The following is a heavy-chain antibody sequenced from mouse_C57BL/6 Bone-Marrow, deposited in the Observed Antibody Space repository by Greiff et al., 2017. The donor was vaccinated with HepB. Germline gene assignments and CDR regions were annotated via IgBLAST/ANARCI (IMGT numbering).Heavy chain of an antibody. J-gene: IGHJ1*03. D-gene: IGHD1-3*01. V-gene: IGHV5-4*01. CDR1: GFTFSSYA. Sequence: EVQLVESGGGLVKPGGSLKLSCAASGFTFSSYAMSWVRQTPEKRLEWVATISDGGSYTYYPDNVKGRFTISRDNAKNNLYLQMSHLKSEDTAMYYCARSPQRWLKDFGVWGTGTTVTVSS. CDR2: ISDGGSYT. CDR3: ARSPQRWLKDFGV.